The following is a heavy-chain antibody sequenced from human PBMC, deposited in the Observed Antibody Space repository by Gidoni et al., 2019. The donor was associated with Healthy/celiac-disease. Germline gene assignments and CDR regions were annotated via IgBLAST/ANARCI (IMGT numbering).Heavy chain of an antibody. CDR3: ARDMDTAMEYDYYGMDV. CDR2: INAGNGNT. J-gene: IGHJ6*02. Sequence: QVQLVQSGAEEKKPGASVKVSCKASGYTFTSYAMHWVRQAPGQRLEWMGWINAGNGNTKYSQKFQGRVTITRDTFASTAYMELSSLRSEDTAVYYCARDMDTAMEYDYYGMDVWGQGTTVTVSS. CDR1: GYTFTSYA. V-gene: IGHV1-3*05. D-gene: IGHD5-18*01.